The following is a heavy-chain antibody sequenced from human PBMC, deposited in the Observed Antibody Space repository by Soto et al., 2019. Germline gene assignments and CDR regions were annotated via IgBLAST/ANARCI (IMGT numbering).Heavy chain of an antibody. V-gene: IGHV4-61*01. J-gene: IGHJ5*02. CDR1: GGSVSSGSYY. CDR2: IYYSGST. Sequence: SETLSLTCTVSGGSVSSGSYYWSWIRQPPWKGLEWIGYIYYSGSTNYNPSLKSRVTISVDTSKNQFSLKLSSVTAADTAVYYCARDLNSGYYLGWFDPWGQGTLVTVSS. CDR3: ARDLNSGYYLGWFDP. D-gene: IGHD3-22*01.